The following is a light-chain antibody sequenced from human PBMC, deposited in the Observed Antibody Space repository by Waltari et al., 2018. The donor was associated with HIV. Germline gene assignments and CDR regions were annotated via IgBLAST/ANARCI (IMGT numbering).Light chain of an antibody. CDR3: QQYGSSPYT. J-gene: IGKJ2*01. CDR2: GAS. V-gene: IGKV3-20*01. CDR1: QSVTGVF. Sequence: ELVLTTSPGTLSLSPGDRATLSCRASQSVTGVFLAWYQQRRGQAPRLLIYGASSRATGIPDRFSGGGSGTDFTLTITRLEPEDFAVYYCQQYGSSPYTFGQGTKLEIK.